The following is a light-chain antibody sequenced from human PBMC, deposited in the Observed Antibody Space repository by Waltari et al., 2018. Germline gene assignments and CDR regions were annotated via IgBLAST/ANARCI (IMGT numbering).Light chain of an antibody. CDR2: GAS. V-gene: IGKV3-20*01. Sequence: EIVLTQSPGTLSSSPGETATLSCRASETVKSSHFAWYQQKPGQAPRLLIYGASNRATGIPDRFTGSGSGTDFTLTISRLEPEDFAEYDCQSYTFSPEWTFGQGTKVEIK. CDR1: ETVKSSH. J-gene: IGKJ1*01. CDR3: QSYTFSPEWT.